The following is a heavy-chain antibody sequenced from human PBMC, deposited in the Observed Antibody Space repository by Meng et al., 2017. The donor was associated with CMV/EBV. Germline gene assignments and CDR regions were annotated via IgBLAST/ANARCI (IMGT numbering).Heavy chain of an antibody. V-gene: IGHV3-23*01. D-gene: IGHD3-22*01. CDR3: AKEHWGSSGYYSGDAFDI. Sequence: GGSLRLSCAASGFTFSSYAMSWVRQAPGKGLEGVSAISGSGGSTYYADPVKGRFTISRDNSKNTLYLQMNSLRAEDTAVYYCAKEHWGSSGYYSGDAFDIWGQGTMVTVSS. CDR2: ISGSGGST. CDR1: GFTFSSYA. J-gene: IGHJ3*02.